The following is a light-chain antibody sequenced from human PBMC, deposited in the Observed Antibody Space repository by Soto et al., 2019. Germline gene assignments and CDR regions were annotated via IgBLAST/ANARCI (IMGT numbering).Light chain of an antibody. V-gene: IGKV1-5*01. J-gene: IGKJ1*01. CDR1: QSISSW. Sequence: DIQMPQSPSTLSASVGDRVTITCRASQSISSWLAWYQQKPGKAPKLLIYDASSLESGVPSRFSGSGSGTEFTLTISSLQPDDFATYYCQQYNSYSLRTFGQGTKVEIK. CDR3: QQYNSYSLRT. CDR2: DAS.